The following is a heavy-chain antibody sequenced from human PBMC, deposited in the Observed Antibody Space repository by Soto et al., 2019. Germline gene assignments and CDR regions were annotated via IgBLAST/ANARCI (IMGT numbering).Heavy chain of an antibody. D-gene: IGHD3-3*01. CDR1: GYPVTAYY. CDR2: INPATGAA. V-gene: IGHV1-2*02. CDR3: ARGGGVGVAGSAAFDM. J-gene: IGHJ3*02. Sequence: QLHLVQSGAVVKKPGASVTVSCSASGYPVTAYYMHWVRQAPGRGLEWMGGINPATGAAKYTQTFPGRVTMTRDPSTSTGFMELSGLTSGDTAVFYCARGGGVGVAGSAAFDMWGQGTLVTVSS.